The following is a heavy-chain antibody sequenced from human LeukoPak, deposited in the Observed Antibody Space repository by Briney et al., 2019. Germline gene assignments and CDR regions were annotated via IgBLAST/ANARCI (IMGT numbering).Heavy chain of an antibody. CDR2: INPSDDST. CDR1: GYTFTSSY. J-gene: IGHJ4*02. D-gene: IGHD3-22*01. V-gene: IGHV1-46*01. CDR3: ARAYYESSAYRHAVYFDY. Sequence: ASVKVSCKASGYTFTSSYMHWVRQAAGHGLEWMGIINPSDDSTRYAQKFQGRVTMTKDTSTNTVYMHLSSLSSDDAAVYYCARAYYESSAYRHAVYFDYWGQGTLVTVSS.